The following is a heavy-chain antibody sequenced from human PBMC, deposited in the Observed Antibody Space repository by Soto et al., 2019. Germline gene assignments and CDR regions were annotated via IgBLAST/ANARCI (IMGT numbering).Heavy chain of an antibody. Sequence: PGGSLRLSCAASGFSFSDYAMSWVRQAPGKGLEWVSSISRTGDSAYYADSVKGRFAISRDRSKDRLSLQMNSLRVEDTAAYYCAKGPDGSGYYHNWFDSWGQGTLVTVSS. V-gene: IGHV3-23*01. D-gene: IGHD3-22*01. J-gene: IGHJ5*01. CDR3: AKGPDGSGYYHNWFDS. CDR2: ISRTGDSA. CDR1: GFSFSDYA.